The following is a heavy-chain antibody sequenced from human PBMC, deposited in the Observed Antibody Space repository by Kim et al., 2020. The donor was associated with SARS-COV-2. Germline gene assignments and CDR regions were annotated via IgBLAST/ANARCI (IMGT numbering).Heavy chain of an antibody. V-gene: IGHV1-18*04. CDR1: GYTFTSYG. D-gene: IGHD5-12*01. CDR2: ISAYNGNT. J-gene: IGHJ6*02. Sequence: ASVKVSCKASGYTFTSYGISWVRQAPGQGLEWMGWISAYNGNTNYAQKLQGRVTMTTDTSTSTAYMELRSLRSDDTAVYYCAREPSKSGYEGYGMDVWGQGTTVTVSS. CDR3: AREPSKSGYEGYGMDV.